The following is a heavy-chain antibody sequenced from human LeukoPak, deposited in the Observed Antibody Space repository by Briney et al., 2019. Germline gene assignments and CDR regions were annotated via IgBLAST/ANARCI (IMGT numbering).Heavy chain of an antibody. J-gene: IGHJ4*02. CDR3: AKSPKTGFLFDY. CDR1: GFTFSSYS. Sequence: GGSLRLSCAASGFTFSSYSMNWVRQAPGKGPEWVSVIYGGVNTVYADSVQGRFTISRDNSKNTLYLQMSSLRAEDTAVYYCAKSPKTGFLFDYWGKGTLVTVSS. V-gene: IGHV3-66*01. D-gene: IGHD1-1*01. CDR2: IYGGVNT.